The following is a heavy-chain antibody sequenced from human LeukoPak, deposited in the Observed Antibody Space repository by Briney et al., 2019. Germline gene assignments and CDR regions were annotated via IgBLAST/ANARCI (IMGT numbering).Heavy chain of an antibody. Sequence: PGGSLRLSCAASGFTFKNYWIHWVRQAPGKGLVWVSRINSDGSYTRYADSVKGRFTISRDNAKNTLYLQMNSLRAEDTAVYYCVRESCGSYYWFDPWGQGTLVTVSS. CDR1: GFTFKNYW. CDR3: VRESCGSYYWFDP. CDR2: INSDGSYT. V-gene: IGHV3-74*01. J-gene: IGHJ5*02. D-gene: IGHD1-26*01.